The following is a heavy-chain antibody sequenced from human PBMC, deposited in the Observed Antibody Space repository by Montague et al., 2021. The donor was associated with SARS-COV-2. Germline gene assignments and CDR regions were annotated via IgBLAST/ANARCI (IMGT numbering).Heavy chain of an antibody. CDR2: SNYRSKWTR. CDR1: GDSVWSNTDA. D-gene: IGHD4-17*01. CDR3: VRDTGSAQAGFDA. V-gene: IGHV6-1*01. Sequence: CAISGDSVWSNTDACTGIRQSPSGCPDWLGRSNYRSKWTRDYATSVEGRISIDPDTSKNQFFLHLRSVTPEDTGVYYCVRDTGSAQAGFDAWGQGTLVTVSS. J-gene: IGHJ4*02.